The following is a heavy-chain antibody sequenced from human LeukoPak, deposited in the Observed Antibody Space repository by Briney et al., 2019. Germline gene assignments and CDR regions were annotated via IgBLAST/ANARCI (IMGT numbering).Heavy chain of an antibody. CDR1: GGSISSGDYY. Sequence: SQTLSLTCTVSGGSISSGDYYWSWIRQPPGKGLEWIGYIYYSGSTYYNPSLKSRVTISVDTSKNQFSLKLSSVTAADTAVYYCAREEKELVYYFDYWGQGTLVTVSS. CDR2: IYYSGST. CDR3: AREEKELVYYFDY. J-gene: IGHJ4*02. D-gene: IGHD2-8*02. V-gene: IGHV4-30-4*01.